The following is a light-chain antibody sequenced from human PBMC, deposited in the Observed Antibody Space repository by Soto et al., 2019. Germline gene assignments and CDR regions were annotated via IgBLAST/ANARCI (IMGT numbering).Light chain of an antibody. J-gene: IGKJ3*01. CDR1: QSLLYSSNKKHY. V-gene: IGKV4-1*01. CDR3: QQYYNAPFT. CDR2: WAS. Sequence: DTVMTQSPDSLAVSLGERATINCKSSQSLLYSSNKKHYLSWYQQKPGQPPKLLIYWASTRESGVPDRFSGSGSGTDFTLTISNLQAEDVAVYYCQQYYNAPFTFGPGTKVDIK.